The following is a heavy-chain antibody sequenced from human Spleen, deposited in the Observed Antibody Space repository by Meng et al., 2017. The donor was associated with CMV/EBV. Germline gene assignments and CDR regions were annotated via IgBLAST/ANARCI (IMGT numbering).Heavy chain of an antibody. CDR1: GGHFSGYY. J-gene: IGHJ3*02. V-gene: IGHV4-34*01. Sequence: SETLSLTCAVYGGHFSGYYWSWIRQPPGKGLEWIGEINQSGSTKYNPTLKSRVTISLDTSKKQFSLKLTSVTAADTAVYYCARDLQTGGGAFEIWGQGTMVTVSS. CDR3: ARDLQTGGGAFEI. D-gene: IGHD2-8*02. CDR2: INQSGST.